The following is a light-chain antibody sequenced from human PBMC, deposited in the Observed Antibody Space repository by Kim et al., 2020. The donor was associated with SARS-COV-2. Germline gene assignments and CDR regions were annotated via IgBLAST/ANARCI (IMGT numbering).Light chain of an antibody. CDR2: DAS. CDR1: QSISVY. J-gene: IGKJ3*01. CDR3: QQRYNWPPAVT. Sequence: PGESATLSCRASQSISVYLGWYQHKPVQAPRLLIYDASHMATVIPDRFSCCGSGSDFTLTLSSLYPADFAIYFCQQRYNWPPAVTFCCVTNV. V-gene: IGKV3-11*01.